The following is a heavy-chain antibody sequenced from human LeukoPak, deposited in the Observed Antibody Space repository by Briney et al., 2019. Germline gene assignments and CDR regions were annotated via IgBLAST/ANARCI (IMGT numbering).Heavy chain of an antibody. D-gene: IGHD5-12*01. CDR1: GFTVSSEY. CDR2: IYSGGST. V-gene: IGHV3-53*01. Sequence: GGSLRLSCAASGFTVSSEYMNWVRQAPGKGLEWVAVIYSGGSTYYADSVKGRFTISRDNSRNSLYLQMNSLRAEDTAVYYCARSPGGYSGPFAYWGQGTLVTVSS. CDR3: ARSPGGYSGPFAY. J-gene: IGHJ4*02.